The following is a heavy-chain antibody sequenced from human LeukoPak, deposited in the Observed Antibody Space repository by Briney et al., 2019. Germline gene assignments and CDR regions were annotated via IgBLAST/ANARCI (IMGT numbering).Heavy chain of an antibody. D-gene: IGHD4-17*01. J-gene: IGHJ6*03. V-gene: IGHV4-4*07. CDR3: ARESSDYVRYYYYYMDV. Sequence: SETLSLTCTVSGGSISSYYWSWIRQPAGEGLEWIGRIYTSGSTNYNPSLKSRVTMSVDASKNQFSLRLSSVTAADTAVYYCARESSDYVRYYYYYMDVWGKGTTVTVSS. CDR2: IYTSGST. CDR1: GGSISSYY.